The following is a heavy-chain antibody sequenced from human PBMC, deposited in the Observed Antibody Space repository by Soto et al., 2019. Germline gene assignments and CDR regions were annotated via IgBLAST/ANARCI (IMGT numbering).Heavy chain of an antibody. CDR1: GYTFTSYG. D-gene: IGHD3-3*01. CDR2: ISAYNGNK. Sequence: GASVKVSCKASGYTFTSYGISWVRQAPGQGLEWMRWISAYNGNKNYAQKLQGRVTMTTDTSTSTAYMELRSLRSDDTAVYYCARSSGYYSVDLYYYYMDVWGKGTTVTVSS. V-gene: IGHV1-18*01. CDR3: ARSSGYYSVDLYYYYMDV. J-gene: IGHJ6*03.